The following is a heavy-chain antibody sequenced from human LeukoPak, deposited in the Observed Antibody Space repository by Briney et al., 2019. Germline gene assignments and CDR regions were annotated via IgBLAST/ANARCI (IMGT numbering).Heavy chain of an antibody. Sequence: SETLSLTCAVYGGSFSGYYWSWIRQPPGKGLEWIGEINHSGSTNYNPSLKSRVTISVDTSKNQFSLKLSSVTAADTAVYYCATEMGDYDFWSGFSGRYYYYGMDVWGQGTTVTVSS. CDR2: INHSGST. J-gene: IGHJ6*02. CDR3: ATEMGDYDFWSGFSGRYYYYGMDV. V-gene: IGHV4-34*01. CDR1: GGSFSGYY. D-gene: IGHD3-3*01.